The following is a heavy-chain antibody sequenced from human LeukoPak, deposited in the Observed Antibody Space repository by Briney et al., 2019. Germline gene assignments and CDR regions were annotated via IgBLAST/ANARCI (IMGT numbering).Heavy chain of an antibody. CDR2: MNPNSGNT. V-gene: IGHV1-8*03. CDR3: ARVGPPPNWFDP. Sequence: ASVKVSGKASGYTFTSYDINWVRQATGQGLEWMGWMNPNSGNTGYAQKFQGRVTITRNTSISTAYMELSSLRSEDTAVYYCARVGPPPNWFDPWGQGTLVTVSS. J-gene: IGHJ5*02. D-gene: IGHD1-14*01. CDR1: GYTFTSYD.